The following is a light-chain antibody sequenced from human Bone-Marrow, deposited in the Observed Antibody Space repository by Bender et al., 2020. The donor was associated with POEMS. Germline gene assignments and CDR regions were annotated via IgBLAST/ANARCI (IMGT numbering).Light chain of an antibody. J-gene: IGLJ2*01. Sequence: SYVLTQPPSVSVAPGQTATITCESHNMETARVHWYRQETGQAPVLVVSDDFERPSGIPVRISGSVSANTATLTISGAQDMDEADYFCQAWDSSSVVFGGGTKLTVL. CDR3: QAWDSSSVV. V-gene: IGLV3-21*02. CDR2: DDF. CDR1: NMETAR.